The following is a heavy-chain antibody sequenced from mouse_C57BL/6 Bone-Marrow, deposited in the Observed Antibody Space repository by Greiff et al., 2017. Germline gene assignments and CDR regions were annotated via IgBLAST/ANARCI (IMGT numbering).Heavy chain of an antibody. J-gene: IGHJ1*03. Sequence: VQLQQSGAELARPGASVKLSCKASGYTFTSCGISWVKQRTGQGLEWIGEIYPRSGNTYYNEKFKGKATLTADKSSSTAYMELRSLTSEDSAVYFCATYGYHWYFDVWGTGTTVTVSS. CDR1: GYTFTSCG. D-gene: IGHD2-2*01. CDR3: ATYGYHWYFDV. CDR2: IYPRSGNT. V-gene: IGHV1-81*01.